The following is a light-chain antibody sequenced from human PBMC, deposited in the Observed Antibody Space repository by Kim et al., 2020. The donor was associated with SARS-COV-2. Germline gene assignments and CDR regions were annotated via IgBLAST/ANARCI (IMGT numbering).Light chain of an antibody. CDR1: SLRSYY. J-gene: IGLJ2*01. CDR3: NSRDSRGQTV. CDR2: GKN. V-gene: IGLV3-19*01. Sequence: SSELTQDPAVSVALGQTVRITCQGDSLRSYYASWYQQKPGQAPVLVIYGKNNRPSGIPDRFSGSSSGNTASLTITGAQAEDEADYYCNSRDSRGQTVFGG.